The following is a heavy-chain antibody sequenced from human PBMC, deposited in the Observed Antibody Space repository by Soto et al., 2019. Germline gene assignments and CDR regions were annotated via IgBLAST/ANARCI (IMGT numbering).Heavy chain of an antibody. CDR2: IYSGGST. V-gene: IGHV3-53*04. Sequence: GGSLRLSCAASGFTVSSNYMSWVRQAPGKGLEWVSVIYSGGSTYYADSVKGRFTISRHNSKNTLYLQMNSLRAEDTAVYYCARDSPYYGSGSGPFDYWGQGTLVTVSS. CDR1: GFTVSSNY. J-gene: IGHJ4*02. CDR3: ARDSPYYGSGSGPFDY. D-gene: IGHD3-10*01.